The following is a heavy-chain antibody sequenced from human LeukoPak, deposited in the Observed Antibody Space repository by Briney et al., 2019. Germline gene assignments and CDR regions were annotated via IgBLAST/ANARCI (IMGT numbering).Heavy chain of an antibody. Sequence: GASLKISFKASGYRFSNSWIGWVRQMPGKGLEWMGIIYPGDSNTKYSPSFQGQVSISADKSSNTAYLQWSGLEASDTAMYYCARSIYGSPYYYYGMDVWGQGTTVTVSS. V-gene: IGHV5-51*01. CDR2: IYPGDSNT. D-gene: IGHD3-10*01. J-gene: IGHJ6*02. CDR1: GYRFSNSW. CDR3: ARSIYGSPYYYYGMDV.